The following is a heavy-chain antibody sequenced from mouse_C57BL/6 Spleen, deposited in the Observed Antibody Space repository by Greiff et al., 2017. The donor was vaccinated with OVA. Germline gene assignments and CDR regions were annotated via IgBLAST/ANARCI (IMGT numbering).Heavy chain of an antibody. D-gene: IGHD1-1*01. V-gene: IGHV1-64*01. CDR2: IHPNSGST. Sequence: QVQLQQSGAELVKPGASVKLSCKASGYTFTSYWMHWVKQRPGQGLEWIGMIHPNSGSTNYNEKFKSKATLTVDKSSSTAYMQLSSLTSEDSAVYYCARSLYYGSSYVDYWGQGTTLTVSS. CDR3: ARSLYYGSSYVDY. J-gene: IGHJ2*01. CDR1: GYTFTSYW.